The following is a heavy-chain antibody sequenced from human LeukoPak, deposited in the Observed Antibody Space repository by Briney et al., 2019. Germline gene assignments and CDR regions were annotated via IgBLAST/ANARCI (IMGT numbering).Heavy chain of an antibody. D-gene: IGHD6-6*01. CDR1: GYRFTSYW. V-gene: IGHV5-51*01. J-gene: IGHJ5*02. Sequence: GESLKISCKGSGYRFTSYWIGWVRPMPGKGLEWMGIIYPGDSDTRYSPSFQGQVTISADKSISTAYLQWSSLKASDTAMYYCARTGIAARHDGWFDPWGQGTLVTVSS. CDR3: ARTGIAARHDGWFDP. CDR2: IYPGDSDT.